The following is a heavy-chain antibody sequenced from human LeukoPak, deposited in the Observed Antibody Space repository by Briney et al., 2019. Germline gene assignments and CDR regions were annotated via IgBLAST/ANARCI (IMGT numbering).Heavy chain of an antibody. D-gene: IGHD6-19*01. CDR3: ARHSSGWYNYYYGMDV. Sequence: GESLKISCKGSGYSFTSYWIGWVGQMPGKGLEWMGIIYPGDSDTRYSPSFQGQVTISAGKSISTAYLQWSSLKASDTAMYYCARHSSGWYNYYYGMDVWGQGTTVTVSS. V-gene: IGHV5-51*01. CDR1: GYSFTSYW. CDR2: IYPGDSDT. J-gene: IGHJ6*02.